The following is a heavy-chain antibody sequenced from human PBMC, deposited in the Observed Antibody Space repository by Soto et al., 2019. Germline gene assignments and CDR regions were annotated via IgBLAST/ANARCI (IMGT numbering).Heavy chain of an antibody. CDR1: DGYIRSGGDY. V-gene: IGHV4-31*03. D-gene: IGHD4-4*01. CDR3: ATTVTRYYYYGMDV. J-gene: IGHJ6*02. CDR2: IYYSGST. Sequence: TCSVFDGYIRSGGDYWSWKSQHPGKGLEWIGYIYYSGSTYYNPSLKSRVTISVDTSKNQFSLKLSSVTAADTAVYYCATTVTRYYYYGMDVWGQGTTVTV.